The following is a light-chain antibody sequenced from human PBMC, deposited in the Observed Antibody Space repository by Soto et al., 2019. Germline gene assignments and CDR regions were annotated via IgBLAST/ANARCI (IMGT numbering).Light chain of an antibody. CDR1: SGDIGASNF. J-gene: IGLJ1*01. V-gene: IGLV2-14*01. CDR3: ISYKTDDTFV. CDR2: EAT. Sequence: QSALTQPPSVSGSPGQSITVSCTGTSGDIGASNFVSWYQHLPGRAPKVIIFEATNRPSGVSDRFSGSKAGTTASLTISGLQADDEGEYFCISYKTDDTFVFGTGTKVTVL.